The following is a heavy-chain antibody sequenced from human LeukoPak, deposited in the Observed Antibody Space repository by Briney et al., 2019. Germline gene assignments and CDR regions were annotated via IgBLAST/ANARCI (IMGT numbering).Heavy chain of an antibody. V-gene: IGHV4-4*07. Sequence: SDTLSLTCTVSGASISSYFWTWIRQPAGKGLEWIGRIYTSGSTNYNPSLKSRVTMSVDTSKNQFSLKLSSVTAADTAVYYCARDRAVPGRIDYWGQGTLVTVSS. CDR3: ARDRAVPGRIDY. D-gene: IGHD6-19*01. J-gene: IGHJ4*02. CDR2: IYTSGST. CDR1: GASISSYF.